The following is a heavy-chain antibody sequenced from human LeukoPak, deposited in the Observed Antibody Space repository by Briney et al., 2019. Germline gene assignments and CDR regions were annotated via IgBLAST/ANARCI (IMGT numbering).Heavy chain of an antibody. CDR1: GFTFSSYA. Sequence: PGGSLRLSCAASGFTFSSYAMGWVRQAPGKGLEWVSSISGSGGSTYYADSVKGRFTISRDNSKNTLYLQMNSLRAEDTAVYYCAKDYVWGSYRYLPDAFDIWGQGTMVTVSS. J-gene: IGHJ3*02. D-gene: IGHD3-16*02. V-gene: IGHV3-23*01. CDR3: AKDYVWGSYRYLPDAFDI. CDR2: ISGSGGST.